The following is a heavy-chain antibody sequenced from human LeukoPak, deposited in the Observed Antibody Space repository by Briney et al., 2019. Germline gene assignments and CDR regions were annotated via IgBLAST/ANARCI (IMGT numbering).Heavy chain of an antibody. Sequence: SETLSLTCTVSGGSMTTHHWNWIRQTPGKGLEWIGYVFDSGRTKENPSLKSRVTLSADTSKNQLSLRLSSVTAADTAVYYCTTIKRGNIFGYFDYWGQGTLVTVSS. CDR2: VFDSGRT. J-gene: IGHJ4*02. CDR1: GGSMTTHH. V-gene: IGHV4-59*11. CDR3: TTIKRGNIFGYFDY. D-gene: IGHD5-18*01.